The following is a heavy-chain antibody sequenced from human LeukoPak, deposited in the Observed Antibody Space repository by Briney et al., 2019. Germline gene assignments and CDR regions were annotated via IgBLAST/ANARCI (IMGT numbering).Heavy chain of an antibody. J-gene: IGHJ4*02. CDR2: IRGRSSTI. CDR3: ARDRLTSGSYFFDY. Sequence: GGSLRLSCAASAFTFSDYSMNWVRQAPGKGLEWISYIRGRSSTIYYADSVRGRFTISRDNAKNSVYLQMNSLRAEDTAVYYCARDRLTSGSYFFDYWGQGTLVTVSS. CDR1: AFTFSDYS. V-gene: IGHV3-48*01. D-gene: IGHD1-26*01.